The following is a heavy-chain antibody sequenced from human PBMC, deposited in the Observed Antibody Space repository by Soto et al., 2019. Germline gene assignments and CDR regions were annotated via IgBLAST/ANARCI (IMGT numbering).Heavy chain of an antibody. CDR3: ATVSFNTVTTPYSFDY. V-gene: IGHV1-24*01. D-gene: IGHD4-17*01. CDR2: FDPEDGET. CDR1: GYTLTELS. J-gene: IGHJ4*02. Sequence: ASVKVSCKVSGYTLTELSMHWVRQAPGKGLEWMGGFDPEDGETIYAQKFQGRVTMTEDTSTDTAYMELSSLRSEDTAVYYCATVSFNTVTTPYSFDYGGQGTLVTVSS.